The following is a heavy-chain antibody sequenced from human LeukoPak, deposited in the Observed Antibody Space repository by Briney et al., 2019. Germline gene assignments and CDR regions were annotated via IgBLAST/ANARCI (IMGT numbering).Heavy chain of an antibody. CDR3: ARGRYFDWL. V-gene: IGHV3-48*03. J-gene: IGHJ4*02. CDR2: ISSSGSTI. Sequence: PGGSLRLSCAASGFTFSSYEMNWVRQAPGKGLEWVSYISSSGSTIYYADSVKGRFTISSDNAKNSLYLQMNSLRAEDTAVYYCARGRYFDWLRGQGTLVTVSS. CDR1: GFTFSSYE. D-gene: IGHD3-9*01.